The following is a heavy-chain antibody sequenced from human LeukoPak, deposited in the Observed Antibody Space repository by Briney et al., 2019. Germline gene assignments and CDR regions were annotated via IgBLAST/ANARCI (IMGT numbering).Heavy chain of an antibody. D-gene: IGHD3-22*01. J-gene: IGHJ4*02. CDR1: GFTFSSYG. V-gene: IGHV3-30*02. Sequence: PGGSLRLSCAASGFTFSSYGMHWVRQAPGKGLEWVAVIWYDGSNKYYADSVKGRFTISRDNSKNTLYLQMNSLRAEDTAVYYCAKPPVRLLPSYYFDYWGQGTLVTVSS. CDR3: AKPPVRLLPSYYFDY. CDR2: IWYDGSNK.